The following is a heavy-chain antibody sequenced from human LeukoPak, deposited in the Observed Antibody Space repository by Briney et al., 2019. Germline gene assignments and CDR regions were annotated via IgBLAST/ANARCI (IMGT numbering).Heavy chain of an antibody. CDR2: IYSGGTT. Sequence: GGSLRLSCAASGFTVSSNYMSWVRQAPGKGLEWVSLIYSGGTTYYADSVRGRFIISRDNSKNTLYLQMNSLRAEDTAMYYCASLYGSGSYWWGQGTMVTVSS. V-gene: IGHV3-66*01. CDR3: ASLYGSGSYW. D-gene: IGHD3-10*01. CDR1: GFTVSSNY. J-gene: IGHJ3*01.